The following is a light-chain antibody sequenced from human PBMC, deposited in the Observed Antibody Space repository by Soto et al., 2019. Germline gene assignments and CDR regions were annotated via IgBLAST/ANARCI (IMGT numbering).Light chain of an antibody. CDR3: LLSYNGPYV. CDR2: DTT. V-gene: IGLV7-46*01. CDR1: TXAVTNGHY. J-gene: IGLJ1*01. Sequence: QAVVTQDPSLTVSPGGTVTLTCGSSTXAVTNGHYPYWFQQKPGQAPRTLIYDTTNRHSWTPARFSGSLLGGKAALTLSGAQPEDDAEYYCLLSYNGPYVFGTGTKVTVL.